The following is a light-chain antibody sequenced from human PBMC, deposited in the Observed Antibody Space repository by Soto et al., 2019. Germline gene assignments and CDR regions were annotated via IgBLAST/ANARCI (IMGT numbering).Light chain of an antibody. CDR3: QQYYTTLALT. J-gene: IGKJ4*01. Sequence: DIVMTQSPDSLAVSLGERATINCKSSQSVLYSSNNKNYLAWYQQKPGQPPKLLIYWASTRESGVPDRFSGSGSGTDFTLTISSLQAEDVAVYYCQQYYTTLALTFGGGTKVGIK. CDR1: QSVLYSSNNKNY. V-gene: IGKV4-1*01. CDR2: WAS.